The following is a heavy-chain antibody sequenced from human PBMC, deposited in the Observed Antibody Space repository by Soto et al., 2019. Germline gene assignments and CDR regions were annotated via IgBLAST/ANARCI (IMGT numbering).Heavy chain of an antibody. CDR2: INPKSGGT. J-gene: IGHJ5*02. V-gene: IGHV1-2*06. D-gene: IGHD3-3*01. CDR3: ARGGGTILAPLP. CDR1: GYSFTDYH. Sequence: ASVKVSCKASGYSFTDYHIHWVRQAPGQGLEWLGRINPKSGGTKYAQKFQGRVTLSRDTSISTAYMELSGLRSDDTAVYYCARGGGTILAPLPWGQGXLVTVSS.